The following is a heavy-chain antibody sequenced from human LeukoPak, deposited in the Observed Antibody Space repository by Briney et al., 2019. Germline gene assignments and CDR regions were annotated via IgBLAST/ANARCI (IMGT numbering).Heavy chain of an antibody. Sequence: GGSLRLSCAASGFTFSSFDMHWVRQPTGQGLEWVSTIETSNDTYYPGPVEGRFTLSRENAKNSLYLQMNSLTAGDTAVYYCARGPPRGKYYYMDVWGKGTTVTVSS. J-gene: IGHJ6*03. V-gene: IGHV3-13*01. CDR1: GFTFSSFD. D-gene: IGHD1-1*01. CDR3: ARGPPRGKYYYMDV. CDR2: IETSNDT.